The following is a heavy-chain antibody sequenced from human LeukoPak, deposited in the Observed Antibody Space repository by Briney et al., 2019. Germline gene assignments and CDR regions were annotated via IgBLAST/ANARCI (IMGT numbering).Heavy chain of an antibody. Sequence: GGSLRLSCAASGFTFSSYAMSWVRQAPGKGLEWVSAISGSGGSTYYADSVKGRFTISGDNSKNTLYLQMNSLRAEDTAVYYCAKDRATMIVVVTDAFDIWGQGTMVTVSS. V-gene: IGHV3-23*01. CDR3: AKDRATMIVVVTDAFDI. CDR1: GFTFSSYA. CDR2: ISGSGGST. D-gene: IGHD3-22*01. J-gene: IGHJ3*02.